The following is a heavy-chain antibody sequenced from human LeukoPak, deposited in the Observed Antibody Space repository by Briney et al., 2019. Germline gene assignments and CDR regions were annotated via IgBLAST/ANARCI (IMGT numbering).Heavy chain of an antibody. CDR1: GGTFSRYA. Sequence: GASVKVSCKASGGTFSRYAISWVRQAPGQGLEWRGGIIPIFGTANYAQKFQGRVTITTDESTSTAYMELSSLRSEDTAVYYCAMYYYYDSSGYFNYYYMDVWGKGTTVTVSS. CDR3: AMYYYYDSSGYFNYYYMDV. CDR2: IIPIFGTA. D-gene: IGHD3-22*01. J-gene: IGHJ6*03. V-gene: IGHV1-69*05.